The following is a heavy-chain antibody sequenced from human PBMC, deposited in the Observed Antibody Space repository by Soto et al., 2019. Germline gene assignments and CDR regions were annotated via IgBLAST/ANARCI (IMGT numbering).Heavy chain of an antibody. CDR2: IYSSGST. CDR1: GASVTSGLYY. D-gene: IGHD6-13*01. J-gene: IGHJ5*01. V-gene: IGHV4-61*01. Sequence: SETLSLTCTVSGASVTSGLYYWNWIRQTPGKRLEWIGYIYSSGSTNYNPSLESRVTMSLDSSRNQFSLKMTSVTAADTAIIYCTILAAAVGTGFAPWGQGVPVTVSS. CDR3: TILAAAVGTGFAP.